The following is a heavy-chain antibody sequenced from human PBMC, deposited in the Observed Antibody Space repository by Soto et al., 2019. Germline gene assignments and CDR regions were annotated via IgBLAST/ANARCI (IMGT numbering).Heavy chain of an antibody. V-gene: IGHV3-30-3*01. CDR2: ISYDGSNK. J-gene: IGHJ4*01. CDR3: AKDARRTGLVGQWVD. D-gene: IGHD2-8*02. CDR1: GFTFSSYA. Sequence: PGGSLRLSCAASGFTFSSYAMHWVRQAPGKGLEWVAVISYDGSNKYYADSVKGRFTISRDNSKNTLYLQMNSLRADDTAIYYCAKDARRTGLVGQWVDWGQGTLVTVSS.